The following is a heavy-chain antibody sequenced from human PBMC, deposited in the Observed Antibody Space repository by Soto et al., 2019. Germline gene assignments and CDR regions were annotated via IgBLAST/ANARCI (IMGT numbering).Heavy chain of an antibody. CDR2: IYKGGSP. V-gene: IGHV4-59*01. J-gene: IGHJ6*02. CDR3: ARGEWFLRGYGMDV. CDR1: GASISADY. D-gene: IGHD3-3*01. Sequence: QVQLQESGPGLVKPSETLSLTCSVSGASISADYWSWIRQPPGKRLEYLGLIYKGGSPNYNRSLESRVTISADTSQNQVSLKLTSVTAADTAVYYCARGEWFLRGYGMDVWGRGTTVTVS.